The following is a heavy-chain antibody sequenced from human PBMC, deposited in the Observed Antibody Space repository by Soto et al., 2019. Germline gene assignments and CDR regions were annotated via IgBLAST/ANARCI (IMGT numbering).Heavy chain of an antibody. CDR2: INGGRS. J-gene: IGHJ5*02. Sequence: EVQLLESGGGLVQPGGSLRLSCEASGITFSRYDMSWVRQAPGKGLEWVSAINGGRSFYGDSVEGRFTVSRGNSKNTLYLQMNSLRVEDTAIYYCATQAWDLWGQGTLVTVSS. V-gene: IGHV3-23*01. CDR3: ATQAWDL. CDR1: GITFSRYD.